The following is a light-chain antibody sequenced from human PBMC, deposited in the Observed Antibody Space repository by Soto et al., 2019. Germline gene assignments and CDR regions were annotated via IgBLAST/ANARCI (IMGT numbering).Light chain of an antibody. Sequence: EIVMTQSPATLSVSPGEGATLSCRASQSVGTKLAWYQQKPGQAPRLLIYGASTRATGIPARFSGSGSGTEFTLTISSLQSEDFAVYYCQQYNNWPPVTFGPGTKVDIK. V-gene: IGKV3-15*01. CDR2: GAS. CDR1: QSVGTK. J-gene: IGKJ3*01. CDR3: QQYNNWPPVT.